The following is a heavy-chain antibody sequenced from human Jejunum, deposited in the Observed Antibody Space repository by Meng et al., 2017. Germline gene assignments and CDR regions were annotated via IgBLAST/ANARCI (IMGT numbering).Heavy chain of an antibody. Sequence: GGSLRLSCAASGFTFSSYEMNWVRQAPRKGLEWISYISGSSTTTYYADSVQGRFTISRDNAKNSLYLQMNSLRVEDTAVYYCASARRMDVWGQGTTVTVSS. J-gene: IGHJ6*02. CDR1: GFTFSSYE. CDR3: ASARRMDV. CDR2: ISGSSTTT. V-gene: IGHV3-48*03.